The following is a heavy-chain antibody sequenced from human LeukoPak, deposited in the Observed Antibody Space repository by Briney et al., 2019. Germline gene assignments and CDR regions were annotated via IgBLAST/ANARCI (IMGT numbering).Heavy chain of an antibody. CDR1: GYTFTSYG. CDR2: ISAYNGNT. Sequence: ASVKVSCKASGYTFTSYGISWVRQAPGRGLEWMGWISAYNGNTNYAQKLQGRVTMTTDTSTSTAYMELRSLRSDDTAVYYCAREIRDMTTVPYAPGNWFDPWGQGTLVTVSS. CDR3: AREIRDMTTVPYAPGNWFDP. V-gene: IGHV1-18*01. D-gene: IGHD4-17*01. J-gene: IGHJ5*02.